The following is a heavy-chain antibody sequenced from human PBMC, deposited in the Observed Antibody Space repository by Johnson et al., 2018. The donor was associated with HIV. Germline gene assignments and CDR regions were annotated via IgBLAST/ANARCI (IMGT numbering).Heavy chain of an antibody. CDR2: IWYDGSNK. J-gene: IGHJ3*02. D-gene: IGHD1-26*01. CDR1: GFTFSSYA. CDR3: ARDRTGGSYPRAFDI. Sequence: QVQLVESGGGVVQPGRSLRLSCAASGFTFSSYAMHWVRQAPGKGLEWVAVIWYDGSNKYYADSVKGRFTISRDNSKNTLYLQMNSLRAEDTALYYCARDRTGGSYPRAFDIWGQGTMVTVSS. V-gene: IGHV3-33*08.